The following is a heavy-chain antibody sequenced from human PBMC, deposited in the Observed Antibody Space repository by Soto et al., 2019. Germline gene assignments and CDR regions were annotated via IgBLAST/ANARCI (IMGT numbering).Heavy chain of an antibody. CDR2: ISGSGGST. CDR1: GFTFSSYA. CDR3: AKDNSVFVGGPAAIDYYYYGMDV. J-gene: IGHJ6*02. Sequence: PGGSLRLSCAASGFTFSSYAMSWVRQAPGKGLEWVSAISGSGGSTYYADSVKGRFTISRDNSKNTLYLQMNSLRAEDTAVYYCAKDNSVFVGGPAAIDYYYYGMDVWGQGTTGNV. D-gene: IGHD2-2*01. V-gene: IGHV3-23*01.